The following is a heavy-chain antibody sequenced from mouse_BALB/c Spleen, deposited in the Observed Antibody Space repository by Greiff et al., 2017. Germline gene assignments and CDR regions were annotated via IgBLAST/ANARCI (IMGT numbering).Heavy chain of an antibody. V-gene: IGHV14-1*02. CDR1: GFNIKDYY. CDR3: ARGYGNYFDY. Sequence: VQLQQSGAELVRPGALVKLSCKASGFNIKDYYMHWVKQRPEQGLEWIGWIDPENGNTIYDPKFQGKASITADTSSNTAYLQLSSLTSEDTAVYYCARGYGNYFDYWGQGTTLTVSS. J-gene: IGHJ2*01. D-gene: IGHD2-1*01. CDR2: IDPENGNT.